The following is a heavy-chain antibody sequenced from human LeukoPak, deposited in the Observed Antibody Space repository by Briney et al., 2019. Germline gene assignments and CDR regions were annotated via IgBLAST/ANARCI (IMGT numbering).Heavy chain of an antibody. V-gene: IGHV4-61*01. J-gene: IGHJ4*02. CDR1: GYSISSGYY. CDR3: ARVHSSSWLHFDY. Sequence: SETLSPTCTVSGYSISSGYYWGWIRQPPGKGLEWIGYIYYSGSTNYNPSLKSRVTISVDTSKNQFSLKLSSVTAADTAVYYCARVHSSSWLHFDYWGQGTLVTVSS. CDR2: IYYSGST. D-gene: IGHD6-13*01.